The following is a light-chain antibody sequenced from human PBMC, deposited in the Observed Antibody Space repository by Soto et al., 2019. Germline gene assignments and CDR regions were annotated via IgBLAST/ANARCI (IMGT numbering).Light chain of an antibody. CDR3: SSYTSSSTLYV. Sequence: QSALTQPASVSGSPGQSITISCTGTSSDVGGYIYVSWYQQHPGKVPKLMIYDVSNRPSGVSNRFSGSKSGNTASLTISGLQAEDEDDYYCSSYTSSSTLYVFGTGTNLTVL. CDR1: SSDVGGYIY. CDR2: DVS. V-gene: IGLV2-14*01. J-gene: IGLJ1*01.